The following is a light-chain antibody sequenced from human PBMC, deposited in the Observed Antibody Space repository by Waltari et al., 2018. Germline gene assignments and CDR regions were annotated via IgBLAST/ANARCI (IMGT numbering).Light chain of an antibody. Sequence: IQMTQSPSSLSASVGDRVTITCRASQGISNDLAWFQQNPGKVPKLLIYAASTLQLGVPSRFSGRGSGTDFSLTISSLQPEDVATYYCQKYNTGLTFGGGTKVEIK. V-gene: IGKV1-27*01. CDR3: QKYNTGLT. J-gene: IGKJ4*01. CDR2: AAS. CDR1: QGISND.